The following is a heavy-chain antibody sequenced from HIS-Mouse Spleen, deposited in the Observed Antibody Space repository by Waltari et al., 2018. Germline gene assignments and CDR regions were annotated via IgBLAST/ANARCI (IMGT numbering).Heavy chain of an antibody. D-gene: IGHD3-9*01. J-gene: IGHJ4*02. Sequence: EVQLVESGGGLVKPGGSLRLSCAASGFTFSSYSMNWVRQAPGKGVEGVSSISSMSSDIYYADSLKGRLTISRDNAKNSLYLQMNSLRAEDTAVYYCASLYYDILTGYYRDYWGQGTLVTVSS. V-gene: IGHV3-21*01. CDR3: ASLYYDILTGYYRDY. CDR2: ISSMSSDI. CDR1: GFTFSSYS.